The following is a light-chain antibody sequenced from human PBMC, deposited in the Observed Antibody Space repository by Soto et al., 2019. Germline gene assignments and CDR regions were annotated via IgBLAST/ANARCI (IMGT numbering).Light chain of an antibody. Sequence: QPVLTQPPSVSGAPGQRVTISCSGSSSNIGAGYDVHWYQQLPGTAPKLLISANNIRPSGVPDRFSGSKSGTSASLAISGLQAEDEATYYCNSYRSSNNLEGVFGGGTKLTVL. CDR1: SSNIGAGYD. CDR2: ANN. CDR3: NSYRSSNNLEGV. J-gene: IGLJ3*02. V-gene: IGLV1-40*01.